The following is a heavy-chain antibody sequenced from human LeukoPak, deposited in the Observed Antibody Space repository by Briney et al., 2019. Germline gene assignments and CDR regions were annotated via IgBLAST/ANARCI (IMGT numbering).Heavy chain of an antibody. V-gene: IGHV1-2*02. CDR3: ARAAPAGYYYFMDV. D-gene: IGHD2-15*01. J-gene: IGHJ6*03. CDR2: INPKSGDL. CDR1: GYTFSDYY. Sequence: VASVKVSCKASGYTFSDYYIHWVRQAPGQGLEWMGWINPKSGDLNYAQKFQGGVTMTRDTSSKTVYVELSRLRSGDTAVYFCARAAPAGYYYFMDVWGKGTTVTVSS.